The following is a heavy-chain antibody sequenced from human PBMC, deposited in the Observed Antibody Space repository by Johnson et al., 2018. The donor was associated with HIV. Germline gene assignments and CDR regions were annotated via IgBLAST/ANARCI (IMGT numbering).Heavy chain of an antibody. D-gene: IGHD5-18*01. V-gene: IGHV3-74*01. J-gene: IGHJ3*02. CDR3: AKAKDTAMVLGAFDI. Sequence: VQLVESGGGLVQPGGSLRLSCAASGFTFSSYWMHWVRQAPGKGLVWVSRINSDGSSTSYADSVKGRFTISRDNAKNSLYLQMNSLRAEDTAFYYCAKAKDTAMVLGAFDIWGQGTMVTVSS. CDR2: INSDGSST. CDR1: GFTFSSYW.